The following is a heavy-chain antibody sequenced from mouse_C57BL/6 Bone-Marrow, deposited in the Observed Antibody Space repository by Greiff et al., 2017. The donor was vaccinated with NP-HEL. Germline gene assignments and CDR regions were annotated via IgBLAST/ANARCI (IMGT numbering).Heavy chain of an antibody. CDR1: GFTFSDYG. CDR2: ISSGSSTI. V-gene: IGHV5-17*01. J-gene: IGHJ2*01. D-gene: IGHD3-2*02. Sequence: EVKLVESGGGLVKPGGSLKLSCAASGFTFSDYGMHWVRQAPETGLEWVAYISSGSSTIYYADTVKGRFTISRDNAKNTLFLQMTSLRSEDTAMYYCARSQLRLRYYFDYWGQGTTLTVSS. CDR3: ARSQLRLRYYFDY.